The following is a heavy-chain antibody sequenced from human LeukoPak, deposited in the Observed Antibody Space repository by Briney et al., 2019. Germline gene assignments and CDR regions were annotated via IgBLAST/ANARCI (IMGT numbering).Heavy chain of an antibody. CDR1: GGPISSYY. J-gene: IGHJ4*02. CDR3: ARVSERVYFDY. CDR2: IYYSGST. V-gene: IGHV4-59*01. Sequence: SETLSLTCTVSGGPISSYYWSWIRQPPGKGLEWIGYIYYSGSTNYNPSLKSRVTISVDTSKNQFSLKLSSVTAADTAVYYCARVSERVYFDYWGQGTLVTVSS.